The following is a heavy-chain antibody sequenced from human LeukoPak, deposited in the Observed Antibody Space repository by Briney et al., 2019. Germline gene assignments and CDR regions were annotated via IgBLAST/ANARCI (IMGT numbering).Heavy chain of an antibody. CDR2: IYYTGST. CDR3: ARLTNGGTGYYLLDDYFDY. J-gene: IGHJ4*02. CDR1: GGSISSSSYY. V-gene: IGHV4-39*01. D-gene: IGHD3/OR15-3a*01. Sequence: PSETLSLTCTVSGGSISSSSYYWGWIRQPPGKGLEWIGSIYYTGSTYYNPSLKSRVTISVDTSKNQFSLKLSSVTAADTAIYYCARLTNGGTGYYLLDDYFDYWGQGTLVTVSS.